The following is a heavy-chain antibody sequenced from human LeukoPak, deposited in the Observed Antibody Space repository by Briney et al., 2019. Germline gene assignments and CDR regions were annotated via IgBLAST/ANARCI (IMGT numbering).Heavy chain of an antibody. Sequence: SETLSLTCTVSGGSISSYYWSWIWQPPGKGLEWIGYIYYSGSTNYNPSLKSRVTISVDTSKNQFSLKLSSVTAADTAVYYCARDTISIAVAPDYWGQGTLVTVSS. CDR1: GGSISSYY. D-gene: IGHD6-19*01. CDR3: ARDTISIAVAPDY. CDR2: IYYSGST. V-gene: IGHV4-59*12. J-gene: IGHJ4*02.